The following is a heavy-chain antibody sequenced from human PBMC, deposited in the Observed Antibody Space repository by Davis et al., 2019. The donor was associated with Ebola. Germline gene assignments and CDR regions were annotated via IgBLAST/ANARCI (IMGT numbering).Heavy chain of an antibody. J-gene: IGHJ4*02. CDR2: SKSKIDDGTT. Sequence: GESLKISCAASGFTFSSYSMHWARQAPGKGLEWVGRSKSKIDDGTTDYTTPVKGRFSISRDDSKNTLYLQMNSLKTEDTAVYYCTTFPPTVTDRDYWGRGTLVTVSS. CDR3: TTFPPTVTDRDY. D-gene: IGHD4-17*01. CDR1: GFTFSSYS. V-gene: IGHV3-15*01.